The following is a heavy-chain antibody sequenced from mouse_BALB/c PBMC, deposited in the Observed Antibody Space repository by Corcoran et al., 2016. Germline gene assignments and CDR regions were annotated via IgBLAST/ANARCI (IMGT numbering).Heavy chain of an antibody. J-gene: IGHJ4*01. Sequence: QIQLVQSGPELKKPGETVKISCKASGYTFTNYGMNWVKQAPGKGLKWMGWINTYTGATTYADDFKGRFAFSLETSASTAYLQINNLKNEDMATYFCARKKYGNYDAMDYWGQGTSVTVSS. CDR2: INTYTGAT. CDR1: GYTFTNYG. D-gene: IGHD2-10*02. CDR3: ARKKYGNYDAMDY. V-gene: IGHV9-1*02.